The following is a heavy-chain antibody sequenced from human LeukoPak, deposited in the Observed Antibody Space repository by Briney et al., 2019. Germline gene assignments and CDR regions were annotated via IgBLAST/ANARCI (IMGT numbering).Heavy chain of an antibody. CDR2: IYSGGST. D-gene: IGHD6-19*01. J-gene: IGHJ4*02. CDR3: ARHSGYSSGWDAYYFDY. V-gene: IGHV3-53*01. CDR1: GFSISSNY. Sequence: GSLRLSCAASGFSISSNYMSWVRQAPGKGLEWVSVIYSGGSTYYADCVKGRFTISRDNSKNTLYLQMNSLRAEDTAVYYCARHSGYSSGWDAYYFDYWGQGTLVTVSS.